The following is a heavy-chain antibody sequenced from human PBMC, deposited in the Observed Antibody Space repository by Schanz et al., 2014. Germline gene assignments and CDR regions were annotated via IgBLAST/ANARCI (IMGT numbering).Heavy chain of an antibody. CDR1: GFNFNTYA. D-gene: IGHD4-17*01. CDR3: VRDTDYHFDY. CDR2: ISGSGGST. V-gene: IGHV3-23*01. J-gene: IGHJ4*02. Sequence: EVQLLESGGGLAQPGGSLRLACAASGFNFNTYAMSWVRQAPGKGLEWVSAISGSGGSTVYADSVKGRFTISRDNSNNTVFLQMNSLRAEDTAVYYCVRDTDYHFDYWGQGTLVTVSS.